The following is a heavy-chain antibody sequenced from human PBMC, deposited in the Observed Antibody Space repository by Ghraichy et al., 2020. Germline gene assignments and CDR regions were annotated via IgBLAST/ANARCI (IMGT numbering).Heavy chain of an antibody. CDR1: DGSISSYY. D-gene: IGHD2/OR15-2a*01. Sequence: SETLSLTCTVSDGSISSYYWSWIRQPPGKGLEWIGYIYYSGSTNYNPSLKSRVTISVDTSKNQFSLKLSSVTAADTAVYYCARRRTLEAWCDPWGQGTLVTVSS. J-gene: IGHJ5*02. CDR2: IYYSGST. CDR3: ARRRTLEAWCDP. V-gene: IGHV4-59*08.